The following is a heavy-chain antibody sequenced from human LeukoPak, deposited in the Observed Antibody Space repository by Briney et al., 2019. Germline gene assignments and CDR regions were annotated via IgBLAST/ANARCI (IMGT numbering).Heavy chain of an antibody. J-gene: IGHJ4*02. CDR3: ARGPDCGGDCPLDY. V-gene: IGHV3-66*01. Sequence: GSLRLSCAASGFTVNGNYMSWVRQAPGKGLEWVSPIYSGGSKSYADSVKGRFTISRDNSKNTLYLQMNSLRVEDTAVYYCARGPDCGGDCPLDYWGQGTLVTVSS. CDR1: GFTVNGNY. CDR2: IYSGGSK. D-gene: IGHD2-21*02.